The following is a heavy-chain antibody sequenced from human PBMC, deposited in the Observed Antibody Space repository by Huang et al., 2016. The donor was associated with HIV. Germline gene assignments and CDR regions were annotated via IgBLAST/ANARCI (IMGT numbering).Heavy chain of an antibody. V-gene: IGHV4-39*01. Sequence: QLQLQESGPGQVKPSETLSLTCTVSGDFISSTNYYWGWIRQSPGKGLGWVGSVDQSGSTNSIPSLKSRVTLSVDTSRNQFSLRLNSVTAADTAVYYCASQHIGAAATWFWGRGTQVAVSS. CDR2: VDQSGST. J-gene: IGHJ4*02. CDR3: ASQHIGAAATWF. CDR1: GDFISSTNYY. D-gene: IGHD6-13*01.